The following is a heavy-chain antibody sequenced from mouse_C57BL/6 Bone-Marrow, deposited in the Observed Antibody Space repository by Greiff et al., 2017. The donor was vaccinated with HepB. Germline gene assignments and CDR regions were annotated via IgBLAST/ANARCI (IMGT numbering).Heavy chain of an antibody. J-gene: IGHJ1*03. V-gene: IGHV1-81*01. Sequence: VQLQQSGAELARPGASVKLSCKASGYTFTSYGISWVKQRTGQGLEWIGEIYPRSGNTYYNEKFKGKATLTADKSSSTAYMELRSLTSEDSAVYFGAREEGDGYYWYFDVWGTGTTVTVSS. CDR1: GYTFTSYG. D-gene: IGHD2-3*01. CDR3: AREEGDGYYWYFDV. CDR2: IYPRSGNT.